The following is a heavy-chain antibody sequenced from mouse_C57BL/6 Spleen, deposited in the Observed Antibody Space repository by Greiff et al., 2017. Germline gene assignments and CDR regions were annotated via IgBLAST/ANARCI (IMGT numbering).Heavy chain of an antibody. V-gene: IGHV5-16*01. CDR1: GFTFSDYY. CDR3: ARGGDSSGYPFYAMDY. J-gene: IGHJ4*01. D-gene: IGHD3-2*02. CDR2: INYDGSST. Sequence: DVHLVESEGGLVQPGSSMKLSCTASGFTFSDYYMAWVRQVPEKGLEWVANINYDGSSTYYLDSLKSRFIISRDNAKNILYLQMSSLKSEDTATYYCARGGDSSGYPFYAMDYWGQGTSVTVSS.